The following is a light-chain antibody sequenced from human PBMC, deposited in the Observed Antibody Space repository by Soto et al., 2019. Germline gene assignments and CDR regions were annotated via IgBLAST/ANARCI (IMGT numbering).Light chain of an antibody. CDR2: GVN. CDR3: ASYTSTTTLVV. CDR1: MRDVGAYNL. Sequence: QSALTQPASVSGSAGQSITISCSGTMRDVGAYNLVSWYQQHPGTAPRLVISGVNKRPSGISNRFSGSKSGNTASLTISGLQADDEAIYYCASYTSTTTLVVFGGGTKLTVL. J-gene: IGLJ2*01. V-gene: IGLV2-14*01.